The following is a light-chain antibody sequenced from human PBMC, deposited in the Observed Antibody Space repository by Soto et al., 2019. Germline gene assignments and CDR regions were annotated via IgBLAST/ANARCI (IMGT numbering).Light chain of an antibody. V-gene: IGKV3-11*01. CDR2: DAS. CDR1: QSVSSY. CDR3: QQRSNWPWT. Sequence: EIVLTQSPATLYLSPGERATLSCRASQSVSSYLAWYQQKPGQAPRLLIYDASNRATGIPARFSGSGSGTDFTLTISSLEPEDFAVYYCQQRSNWPWTFGQGTKVEI. J-gene: IGKJ1*01.